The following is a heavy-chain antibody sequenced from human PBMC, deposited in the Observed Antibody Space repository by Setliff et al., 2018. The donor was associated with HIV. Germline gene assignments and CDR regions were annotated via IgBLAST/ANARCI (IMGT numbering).Heavy chain of an antibody. CDR2: IYSGGST. D-gene: IGHD4-17*01. V-gene: IGHV3-53*01. Sequence: PGGSLRLSCAASGFLFHTYWMSWVRQAPGKGLEWVSVIYSGGSTYYADSVKGRFTISRDNSKNTLYLQMNSLRAEDTAVYYCARERPHDYGAKKNYYGMDVWGQGTTVTVSS. CDR1: GFLFHTYW. CDR3: ARERPHDYGAKKNYYGMDV. J-gene: IGHJ6*02.